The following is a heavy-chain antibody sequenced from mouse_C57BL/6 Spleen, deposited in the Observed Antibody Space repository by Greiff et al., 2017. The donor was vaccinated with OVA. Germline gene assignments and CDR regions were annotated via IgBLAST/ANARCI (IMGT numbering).Heavy chain of an antibody. V-gene: IGHV1-74*01. J-gene: IGHJ3*01. CDR1: GYTFTSYW. CDR2: IHPSDSDT. CDR3: ATQGYYGSSPAY. Sequence: QVQLKQPGAELVKPGASVKVSCKASGYTFTSYWMHWVKQRPGQGLEWIGRIHPSDSDTNYNQKFKGKATLTVDKSSSTAYMQLSSLTSEDSAVYYCATQGYYGSSPAYWGQGTLVTVSA. D-gene: IGHD1-1*01.